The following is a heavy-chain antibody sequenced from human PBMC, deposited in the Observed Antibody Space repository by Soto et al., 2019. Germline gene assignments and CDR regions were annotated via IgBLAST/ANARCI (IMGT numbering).Heavy chain of an antibody. CDR1: GFTFSSYS. V-gene: IGHV3-21*01. J-gene: IGHJ4*02. Sequence: GGSLRLSCAASGFTFSSYSMNWVRQAPGKGLEWVSSISSSSSYIYYADSVKGRFTISRDNAKNSLYLQMNSLRAEDTAVYYCARDNRPAVAATFDYWGQGTLVTVSS. D-gene: IGHD6-19*01. CDR3: ARDNRPAVAATFDY. CDR2: ISSSSSYI.